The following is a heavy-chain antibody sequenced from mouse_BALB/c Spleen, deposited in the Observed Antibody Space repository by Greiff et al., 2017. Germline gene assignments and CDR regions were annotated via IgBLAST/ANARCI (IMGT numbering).Heavy chain of an antibody. V-gene: IGHV5-17*02. CDR2: ISSGSSTI. D-gene: IGHD6-1*01. CDR1: GFTFSSFG. CDR3: ARGAEDYAMDY. J-gene: IGHJ4*01. Sequence: EVMLVGSGGGLVQPGGSRKLSCAASGFTFSSFGMHWVRQAPEKGLEWVAYISSGSSTIYYADTVKGRFTISRDNPKNTLFLQMTSLRSEDTAMYYCARGAEDYAMDYWGQGTSVTVSS.